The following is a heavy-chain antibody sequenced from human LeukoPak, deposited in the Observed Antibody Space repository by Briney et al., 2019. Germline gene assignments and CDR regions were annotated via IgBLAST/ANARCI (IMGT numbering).Heavy chain of an antibody. Sequence: GASVKVSCKASGFMFTDYYIHWVRQAPGQGLEWMGGIIPIFGTANYAQKFQGRVTITTDESTSTAYMELSSLRSEDTAVYYCAISSGCSSTSCYTEGSWFDPWGQGTLVTVSS. J-gene: IGHJ5*02. CDR1: GFMFTDYY. V-gene: IGHV1-69*05. D-gene: IGHD2-2*02. CDR2: IIPIFGTA. CDR3: AISSGCSSTSCYTEGSWFDP.